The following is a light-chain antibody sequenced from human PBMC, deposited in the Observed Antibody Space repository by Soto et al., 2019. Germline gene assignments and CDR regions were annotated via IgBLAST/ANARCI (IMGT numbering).Light chain of an antibody. Sequence: GDRATITCRSSQDIAGYLAWYQHKPGRTPELLIHGASRLQSGVPARFSGSGSGTDGTISINSLKTEDGATYYCQQAYSFTITFGQGTRLEIK. CDR1: QDIAGY. V-gene: IGKV1D-12*01. J-gene: IGKJ5*01. CDR3: QQAYSFTIT. CDR2: GAS.